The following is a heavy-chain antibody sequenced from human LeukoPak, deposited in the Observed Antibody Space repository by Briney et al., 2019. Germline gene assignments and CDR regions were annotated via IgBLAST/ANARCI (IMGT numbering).Heavy chain of an antibody. CDR3: TREILEAGKTLDY. CDR1: EFSVGSNY. D-gene: IGHD2-15*01. CDR2: ISNDGSYT. J-gene: IGHJ4*02. V-gene: IGHV3-74*01. Sequence: GGSLRLSCAASEFSVGSNYMTWVRQAPGKGLVWVSRISNDGSYTAYADSVKGRFTISRDNAKNTLYLQMSSLRADDTAVYYCTREILEAGKTLDYWGQGTLVTVSS.